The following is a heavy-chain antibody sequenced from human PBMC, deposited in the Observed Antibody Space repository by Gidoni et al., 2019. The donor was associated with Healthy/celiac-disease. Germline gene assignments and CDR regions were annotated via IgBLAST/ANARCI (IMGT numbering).Heavy chain of an antibody. CDR3: ARDGPRGDCWRCAFDI. CDR2: ISRSSSYI. J-gene: IGHJ3*02. D-gene: IGHD2-21*02. Sequence: ELQLVESGGGLVKPGGSLRLPCAAYGFTSSSYSTNWVGQAPGKGLGWVSSISRSSSYICNAYSVKGRFTISRDNAKNSLYLQMNSLRAEDTAVYYCARDGPRGDCWRCAFDIWGQGTMVTVSS. V-gene: IGHV3-21*01. CDR1: GFTSSSYS.